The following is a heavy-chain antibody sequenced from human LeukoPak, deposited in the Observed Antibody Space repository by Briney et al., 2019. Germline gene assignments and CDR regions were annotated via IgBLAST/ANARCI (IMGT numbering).Heavy chain of an antibody. J-gene: IGHJ4*02. D-gene: IGHD4-17*01. V-gene: IGHV1-2*02. CDR3: AGGERPDYGDSVFDY. Sequence: GAAVKVSCKASGYTFTDYYIHWVRQAPGQGLEWMGWINPNSGGTNYAQKFQGRVTMTRDTSISTAYMELSRLRSDDTAVYYCAGGERPDYGDSVFDYWGQGTLVTVSS. CDR2: INPNSGGT. CDR1: GYTFTDYY.